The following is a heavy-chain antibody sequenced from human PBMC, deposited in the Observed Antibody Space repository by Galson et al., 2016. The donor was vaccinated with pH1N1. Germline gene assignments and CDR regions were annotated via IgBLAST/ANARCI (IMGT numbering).Heavy chain of an antibody. CDR2: IHPNSGGT. Sequence: SVKVSCKASGYTFTGYYMHWVRQAPGQGLEWMGWIHPNSGGTKYAQKFQGRVTMTRDTSISTAHMELGRLRSDDTAVYYCARMVTGRYVVAETVYYSYGKDVWGKGTLVTVSS. J-gene: IGHJ6*04. CDR3: ARMVTGRYVVAETVYYSYGKDV. D-gene: IGHD5-18*01. V-gene: IGHV1-2*02. CDR1: GYTFTGYY.